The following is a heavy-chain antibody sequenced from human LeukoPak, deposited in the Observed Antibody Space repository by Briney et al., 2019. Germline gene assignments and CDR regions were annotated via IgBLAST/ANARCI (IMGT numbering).Heavy chain of an antibody. CDR1: GLIYSSYA. J-gene: IGHJ4*02. CDR3: AKEWWSSSSPLHFDY. D-gene: IGHD6-6*01. Sequence: GGSLRLSCDASGLIYSSYAMSWVRQAPGKGLEWVSGLSASGTNTYYTDSVKGRFTISRDNSKNTLYLQMNSLRAEDTALYYCAKEWWSSSSPLHFDYWGQGTLVTVSS. V-gene: IGHV3-23*01. CDR2: LSASGTNT.